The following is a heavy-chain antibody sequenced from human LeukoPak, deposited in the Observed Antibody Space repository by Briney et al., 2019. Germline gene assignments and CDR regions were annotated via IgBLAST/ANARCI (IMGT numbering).Heavy chain of an antibody. V-gene: IGHV1-18*01. CDR2: ISAYNGNT. J-gene: IGHJ4*02. D-gene: IGHD5-12*01. Sequence: ASVKVSCKASGYTFSNYGISWVRQAPGQGLEWMGWISAYNGNTVYAQKVQGRVTMTTDTFTSTAYMELRSLRSDDTAVYYCARGRDGYNPTADYWGQGTLVTVSS. CDR3: ARGRDGYNPTADY. CDR1: GYTFSNYG.